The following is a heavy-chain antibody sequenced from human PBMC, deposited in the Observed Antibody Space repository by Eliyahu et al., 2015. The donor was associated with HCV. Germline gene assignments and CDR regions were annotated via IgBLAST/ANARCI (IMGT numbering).Heavy chain of an antibody. Sequence: EVQLVESGGGLVQPGGSLRLSCAASGFTFSSYAMSWVRQAPGKGLEWVSAISGSGGSTYYADSVKGRFTISRDNSKNTLYLQMNSLRAEDTAVYYCAKVLRKGYYYGSGSYFDYWGQGTLVTVSS. CDR1: GFTFSSYA. D-gene: IGHD3-10*01. J-gene: IGHJ4*02. CDR2: ISGSGGST. CDR3: AKVLRKGYYYGSGSYFDY. V-gene: IGHV3-23*04.